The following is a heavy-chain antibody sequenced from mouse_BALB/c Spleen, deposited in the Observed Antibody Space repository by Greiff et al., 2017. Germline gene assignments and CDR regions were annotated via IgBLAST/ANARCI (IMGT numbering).Heavy chain of an antibody. Sequence: VKLVESGPALVAPSQSLSITCTVSGFSLTSYGVHWVRQPPGKGLEWLGVIWAGGSTNYNSALMSRLSISKDNSKSQVFLKMNSLQTDDTAMYYCARERTATGFAYWGQGTLVTVSA. CDR2: IWAGGST. CDR1: GFSLTSYG. J-gene: IGHJ3*01. D-gene: IGHD1-2*01. CDR3: ARERTATGFAY. V-gene: IGHV2-9*02.